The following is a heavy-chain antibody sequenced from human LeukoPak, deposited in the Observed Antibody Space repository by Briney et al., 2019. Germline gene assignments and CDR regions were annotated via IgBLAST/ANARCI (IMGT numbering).Heavy chain of an antibody. D-gene: IGHD2-2*03. J-gene: IGHJ4*02. V-gene: IGHV4-4*02. CDR2: IYHSGST. CDR1: GGSISSSNW. CDR3: AREGPGYCSSTSCPQLDY. Sequence: TSGTLSLTCAVSGGSISSSNWWSWVRQPPGKGLEWIGEIYHSGSTNYNPSLKSRVTISVDTSKNQFSLKLSSVTAADTAVYYCAREGPGYCSSTSCPQLDYWGQGTLVTVSS.